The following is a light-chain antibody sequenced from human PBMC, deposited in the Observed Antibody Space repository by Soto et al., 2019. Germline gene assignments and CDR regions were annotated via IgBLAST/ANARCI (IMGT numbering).Light chain of an antibody. Sequence: EIVLTQSPATLSLSPGERATLSCRASQSVTKYLAWYQQKPGQAPRLLIYDASNRATGVPARFSGSGSGTDFTLTIGSLQPEDFAVYYCQQRSSWYSFGQGTKLEIK. CDR1: QSVTKY. CDR2: DAS. V-gene: IGKV3-11*01. J-gene: IGKJ2*03. CDR3: QQRSSWYS.